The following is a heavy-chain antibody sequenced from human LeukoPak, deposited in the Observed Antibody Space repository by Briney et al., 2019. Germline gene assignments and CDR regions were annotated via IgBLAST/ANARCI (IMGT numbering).Heavy chain of an antibody. Sequence: PGGSLRLSCAASGFTFSSYAMSWVRQAPGKGLEWVSAISGSGGSTYYADSVKGRFTISRDNSKNTLYLQMNSLRAEDTAVYYCAKEPDIVVVPAAIGDYWGQGTLVTVSS. CDR2: ISGSGGST. V-gene: IGHV3-23*01. CDR1: GFTFSSYA. J-gene: IGHJ4*02. CDR3: AKEPDIVVVPAAIGDY. D-gene: IGHD2-2*02.